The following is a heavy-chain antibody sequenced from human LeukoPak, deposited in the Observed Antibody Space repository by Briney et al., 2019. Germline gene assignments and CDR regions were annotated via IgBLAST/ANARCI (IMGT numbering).Heavy chain of an antibody. CDR3: ARGLGVIPSPVWGWKVVLPGKPTGPARPAWQEVFDN. V-gene: IGHV3-64*02. CDR2: ISGNGDRT. D-gene: IGHD3-22*01. CDR1: GFMFSNYA. J-gene: IGHJ3*02. Sequence: GGSLRLSCVASGFMFSNYAMHWVRQAPGRGLEYVSSISGNGDRTYYADSVRGRFALSRDNSRNTLDLQMGSLRTEDMAVYFCARGLGVIPSPVWGWKVVLPGKPTGPARPAWQEVFDNWGQGTVVSVSS.